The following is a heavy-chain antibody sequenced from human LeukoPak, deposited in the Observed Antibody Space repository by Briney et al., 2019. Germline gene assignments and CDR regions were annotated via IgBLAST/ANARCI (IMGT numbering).Heavy chain of an antibody. D-gene: IGHD2-2*01. CDR1: GFTFSSYA. CDR2: ISYDGSNK. CDR3: ARRGNCSSTSCLNWFDP. J-gene: IGHJ5*02. V-gene: IGHV3-30-3*01. Sequence: GGSQRLSCAASGFTFSSYAMHWVRQAPGKGLEWVAVISYDGSNKYYADSVKGRFTISRDNSRNTLYLQMNSLRAEDTAVYYCARRGNCSSTSCLNWFDPWGQGTLVTVSS.